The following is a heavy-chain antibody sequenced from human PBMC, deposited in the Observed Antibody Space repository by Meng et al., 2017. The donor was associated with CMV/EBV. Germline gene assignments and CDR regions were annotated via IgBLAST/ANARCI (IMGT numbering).Heavy chain of an antibody. CDR1: GFTFSSYA. V-gene: IGHV3-30-3*01. CDR2: ISYDGSNK. CDR3: ARVLYSSSWYFVDYYYYYGMDV. Sequence: GGSLRLSCAASGFTFSSYAMHWVRQAPGKGLEWVAVISYDGSNKYYADSVKGRFTISRDNSENTLYLQMNSLRAEDTAVYYCARVLYSSSWYFVDYYYYYGMDVWGQGTTVTVSS. D-gene: IGHD6-13*01. J-gene: IGHJ6*02.